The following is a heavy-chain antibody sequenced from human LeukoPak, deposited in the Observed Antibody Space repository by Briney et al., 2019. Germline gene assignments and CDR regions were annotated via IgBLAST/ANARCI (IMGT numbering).Heavy chain of an antibody. Sequence: GGSLRLSCSASGFTFSSYWMHWVRQAPGKGLVWVSRINTDGSSTSYADSVKGRFTISRDNAKNTLYLQMNSLRSEDAAVYYCARVGPYYYYYYMDVWGKGTTVTVSS. J-gene: IGHJ6*03. CDR1: GFTFSSYW. V-gene: IGHV3-74*01. CDR3: ARVGPYYYYYYMDV. CDR2: INTDGSST.